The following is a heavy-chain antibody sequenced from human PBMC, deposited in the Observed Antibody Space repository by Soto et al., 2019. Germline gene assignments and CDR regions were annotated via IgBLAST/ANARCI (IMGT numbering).Heavy chain of an antibody. J-gene: IGHJ5*02. V-gene: IGHV4-59*02. Sequence: RSSASPASGGCVSIYYLGWFRQPAGKGLEWIGYIYYSGSTNYNPSLKSRVTISVDTSKNQFSLKLISVTVADTAVYYCARGHSIIAAAGPNNWFDPWAQGTPVTV. CDR3: ARGHSIIAAAGPNNWFDP. D-gene: IGHD6-13*01. CDR2: IYYSGST. CDR1: GGCVSIYY.